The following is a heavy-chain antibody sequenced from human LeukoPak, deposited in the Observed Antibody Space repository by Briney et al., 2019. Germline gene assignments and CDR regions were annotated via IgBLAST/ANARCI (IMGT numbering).Heavy chain of an antibody. J-gene: IGHJ5*02. CDR1: GFTFSSYA. Sequence: GGSLRLSCAASGFTFSSYAMSWVRQAPGKGLEWVSAISGSGGSTYYADSVKGRFTISRDNSKNTLYLQMNSLRAEDTAVYYCAKLKTEYSSSSFGRFDPWGQGTLVTVSS. CDR2: ISGSGGST. V-gene: IGHV3-23*01. D-gene: IGHD6-6*01. CDR3: AKLKTEYSSSSFGRFDP.